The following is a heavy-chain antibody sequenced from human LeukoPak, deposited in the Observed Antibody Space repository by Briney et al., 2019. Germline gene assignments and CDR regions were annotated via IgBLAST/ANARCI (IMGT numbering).Heavy chain of an antibody. Sequence: PSETLSLTCSVSGGSISSYYWTWIRQPPGKGLEWIGYRYYSGSTTYNPSLKSRVTISVDTSKNQFSLKLSSVTAADTAVYYCARWEGGSYYDFDYWGQGTLVTVSS. V-gene: IGHV4-59*12. CDR1: GGSISSYY. CDR3: ARWEGGSYYDFDY. J-gene: IGHJ4*02. CDR2: RYYSGST. D-gene: IGHD1-26*01.